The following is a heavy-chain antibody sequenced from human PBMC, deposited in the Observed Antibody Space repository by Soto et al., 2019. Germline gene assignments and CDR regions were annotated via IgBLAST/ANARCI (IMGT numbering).Heavy chain of an antibody. CDR1: GFPSSTYGFSTYA. J-gene: IGHJ4*01. Sequence: QPGGSLRLSCMASGFPSSTYGFSTYAMTWVRQPPGKGLEWVSVISGSGSHSYYADSVKGRFTISRDNSRNTLFLQMDSVRADDSAVYFCAKGTSSEFLLSFDDWGHGTLVTV. V-gene: IGHV3-23*01. CDR2: ISGSGSHS. CDR3: AKGTSSEFLLSFDD. D-gene: IGHD3-10*01.